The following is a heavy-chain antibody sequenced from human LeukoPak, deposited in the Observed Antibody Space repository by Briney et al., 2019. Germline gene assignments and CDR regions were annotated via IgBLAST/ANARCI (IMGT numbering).Heavy chain of an antibody. J-gene: IGHJ6*02. D-gene: IGHD4-17*01. CDR1: GGTSSRYA. V-gene: IGHV1-69*04. CDR3: ARVYGDYVLGDYYGMDV. Sequence: ASVKVSCKASGGTSSRYAISWVRQAPGQGLEWVGKIIPILNIVYYAQKFQGRITITADNFTSTADMELSSLRSEDTAVYYCARVYGDYVLGDYYGMDVWGQGTTVTVSS. CDR2: IIPILNIV.